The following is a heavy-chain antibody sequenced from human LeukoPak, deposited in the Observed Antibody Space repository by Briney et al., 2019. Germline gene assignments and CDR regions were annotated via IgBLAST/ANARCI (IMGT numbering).Heavy chain of an antibody. CDR2: ISSSGSTI. CDR1: GFTFSSYE. CDR3: AIWGYYYGSGPHYYFDY. J-gene: IGHJ4*02. D-gene: IGHD3-10*01. V-gene: IGHV3-48*03. Sequence: PGGSLRLSCAASGFTFSSYEMNWVRQAPGKGLEWVSYISSSGSTIYYADSVKGRFTISRDNAKNTLYLQMNSLRAEDTAVYYCAIWGYYYGSGPHYYFDYWGQGTLVTVSS.